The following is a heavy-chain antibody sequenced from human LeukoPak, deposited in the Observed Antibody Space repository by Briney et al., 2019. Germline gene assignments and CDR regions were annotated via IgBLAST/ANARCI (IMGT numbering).Heavy chain of an antibody. Sequence: SQTLSLTCAISGDSVSSNSAAWNWIRQSPSRGLEWLGRTYYRSKWYNEYTVSVKSRISINPDTSKNQFSLKLSSVTAADTAVYYCARDEGSGWYWFDPWGQGTLVTVSS. CDR1: GDSVSSNSAA. V-gene: IGHV6-1*01. J-gene: IGHJ5*02. CDR3: ARDEGSGWYWFDP. D-gene: IGHD6-19*01. CDR2: TYYRSKWYN.